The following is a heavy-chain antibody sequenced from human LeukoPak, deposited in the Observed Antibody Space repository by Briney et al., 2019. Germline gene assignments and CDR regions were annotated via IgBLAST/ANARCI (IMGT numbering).Heavy chain of an antibody. D-gene: IGHD2-2*01. CDR1: NGSISNYY. V-gene: IGHV4-59*08. CDR2: IYYTGDT. Sequence: SETLSLTCTVSNGSISNYYWSWIRQPPGKGLEWIGYIYYTGDTNYTPSLKSRVTISADMSKNQFSLNLTSVTAADTAAYYCVRFPAKKADWGQGTLVTVSS. J-gene: IGHJ4*02. CDR3: VRFPAKKAD.